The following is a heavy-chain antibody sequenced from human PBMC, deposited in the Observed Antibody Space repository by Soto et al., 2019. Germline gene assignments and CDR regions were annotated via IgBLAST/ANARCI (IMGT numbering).Heavy chain of an antibody. V-gene: IGHV3-33*01. J-gene: IGHJ6*03. D-gene: IGHD3-10*01. CDR1: GFTFSSYC. Sequence: GGSLRLSCAASGFTFSSYCMHWVRQAPGKGLEWVAVIWYDGSNKYYADSVKGRFTISRDNSKNTLYLQMNSLRAEDTAVYYCARDFMVRGVIDYYYYMDVWGKGTTVTVSS. CDR2: IWYDGSNK. CDR3: ARDFMVRGVIDYYYYMDV.